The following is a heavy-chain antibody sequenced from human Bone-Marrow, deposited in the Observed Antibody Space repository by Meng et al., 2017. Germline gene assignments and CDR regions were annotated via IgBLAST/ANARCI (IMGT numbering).Heavy chain of an antibody. CDR2: IYYTGTT. V-gene: IGHV4-61*01. CDR3: ARTPGYSYGQIDS. D-gene: IGHD5-18*01. J-gene: IGHJ4*02. Sequence: QGRLQGSGPGLVRPSESLSLTCTVSGGSVYSGSYYWSWIRQPPGKGLEWIGYIYYTGTTKYNPSLKSRVTISVDTSKNQFSLNLSSVTAADTALYYCARTPGYSYGQIDSWGQGTLVTVSS. CDR1: GGSVYSGSYY.